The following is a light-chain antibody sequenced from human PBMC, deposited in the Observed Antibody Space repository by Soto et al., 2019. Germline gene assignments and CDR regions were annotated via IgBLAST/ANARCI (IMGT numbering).Light chain of an antibody. CDR2: GAS. Sequence: DIQMTQSPSSVSASIGDTVTITCRASQDISTLLAWYHQKPGKAPKLLIYGASTLESGVPSRFSGRGSGTDVTLTISSLQPEDFATYFCQQADSFPLTFGGGTKVEIK. J-gene: IGKJ4*01. CDR3: QQADSFPLT. CDR1: QDISTL. V-gene: IGKV1D-12*01.